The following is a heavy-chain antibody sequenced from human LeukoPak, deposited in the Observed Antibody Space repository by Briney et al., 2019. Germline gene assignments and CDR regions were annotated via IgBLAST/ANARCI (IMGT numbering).Heavy chain of an antibody. Sequence: GESLKISCKGSGYSFTSYWIGWVRQMPGEGLEWMGIIYPGDSDTRYGLSFQGQVTISADRSITTAYLQWSSLKASDTAMYYCATSPLYYFDYWGQGTLVTVSS. J-gene: IGHJ4*02. CDR3: ATSPLYYFDY. CDR2: IYPGDSDT. V-gene: IGHV5-51*01. CDR1: GYSFTSYW.